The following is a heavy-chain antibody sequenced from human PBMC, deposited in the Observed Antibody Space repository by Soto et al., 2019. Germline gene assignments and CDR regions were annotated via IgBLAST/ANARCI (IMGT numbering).Heavy chain of an antibody. CDR2: VNHGGTS. V-gene: IGHV4-34*01. CDR3: ARLNGYCVSTGCHGYYGMDV. J-gene: IGHJ6*02. CDR1: GGSFSGYY. Sequence: SETLSLTCAVHGGSFSGYYWDWIRQPPGKGLEWIGEVNHGGTSNYNPSLKSRAIISVDTSMNEFSLRLSSVTAADTAVYYCARLNGYCVSTGCHGYYGMDVWGQGTTVTVSS. D-gene: IGHD2-2*03.